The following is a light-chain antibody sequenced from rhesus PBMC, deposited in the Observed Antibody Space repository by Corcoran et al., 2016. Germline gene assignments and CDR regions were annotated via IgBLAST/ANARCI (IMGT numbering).Light chain of an antibody. V-gene: IGKV1-37*01. J-gene: IGKJ3*01. Sequence: DIQMTQSPSSLYASVGDRVTITCRASQGISSYLAWYQQKPGKAPKPLIYYASNLESGVPSMFSGSGSGTEFTLTISSLKPEDFATYYSQKYNSAPFTFGPGTKLDIK. CDR3: QKYNSAPFT. CDR2: YAS. CDR1: QGISSY.